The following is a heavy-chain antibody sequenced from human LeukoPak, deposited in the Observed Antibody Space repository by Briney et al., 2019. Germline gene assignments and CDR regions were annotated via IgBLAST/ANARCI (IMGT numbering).Heavy chain of an antibody. CDR3: AKAPQESSGYPAPLPY. D-gene: IGHD3-22*01. CDR1: GFTFSSYD. V-gene: IGHV3-23*01. J-gene: IGHJ4*02. Sequence: GGSLRLSCAASGFTFSSYDMSWVRQAEGKGLEWVAAISGSGGRTYYADSVKARLTISRDNSNNPLYLQMNSLRAEDTAVYYCAKAPQESSGYPAPLPYWGQGTLVTVSS. CDR2: ISGSGGRT.